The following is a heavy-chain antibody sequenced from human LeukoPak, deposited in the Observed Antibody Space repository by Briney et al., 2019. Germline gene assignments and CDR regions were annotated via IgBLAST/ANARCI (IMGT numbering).Heavy chain of an antibody. V-gene: IGHV4-61*01. Sequence: PSETLSLTCTVSGGSVSGDSSSRKFWSWIRQPPGKGQEWIGYFYHSGSTDYNPSLKSRVTISVDTSKNQFSLKLSSVTAADTAVYYCARWDYYDAMDVWGQGTTVTVSS. J-gene: IGHJ6*02. CDR2: FYHSGST. CDR3: ARWDYYDAMDV. CDR1: GGSVSGDSSSRKF. D-gene: IGHD1-26*01.